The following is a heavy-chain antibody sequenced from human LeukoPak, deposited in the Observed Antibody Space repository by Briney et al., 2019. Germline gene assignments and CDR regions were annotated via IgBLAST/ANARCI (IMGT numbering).Heavy chain of an antibody. CDR1: GFTFSSYS. J-gene: IGHJ4*02. CDR3: ARTGPNYYGSGSYTSCDY. V-gene: IGHV3-21*01. D-gene: IGHD3-10*01. CDR2: ISSSSSYI. Sequence: PGGSLRLSCAASGFTFSSYSMKWVRQAPGKGLEWVSSISSSSSYIYYAASVKGRFTISRDNAKNSLYLQMNSLRAEDTAVYYCARTGPNYYGSGSYTSCDYWGQGTLVTVSS.